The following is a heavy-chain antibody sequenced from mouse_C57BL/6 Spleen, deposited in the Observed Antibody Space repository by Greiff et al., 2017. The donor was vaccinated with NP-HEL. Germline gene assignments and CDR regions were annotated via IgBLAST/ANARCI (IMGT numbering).Heavy chain of an antibody. CDR2: IWSDGST. Sequence: QVQLKESGPGLVAPSQSLSITCTVSGFSLTSYGVHWVRQPPGKGLEWLVVIWSDGSTTYNSAPKSKLSISKDNSKSQVFLKMNSLQTDDTAMYYCARQRDDDVGYFDVWGTGTTVTVSS. V-gene: IGHV2-6-1*01. J-gene: IGHJ1*03. CDR3: ARQRDDDVGYFDV. CDR1: GFSLTSYG. D-gene: IGHD2-14*01.